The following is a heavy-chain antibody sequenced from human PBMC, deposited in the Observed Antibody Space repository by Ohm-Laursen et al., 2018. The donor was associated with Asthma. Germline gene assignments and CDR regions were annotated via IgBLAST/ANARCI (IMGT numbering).Heavy chain of an antibody. D-gene: IGHD3-22*01. CDR1: GGSISSGGYY. V-gene: IGHV4-61*08. CDR3: ARGFYDSSGYYLFDY. Sequence: PGTLSLTCTVSGGSISSGGYYWSWIRQHPGKGLEWIGYIYYSGSTNYNPSLKSRVTISVDTSKNQFSLKLSSVTAADTAVYYCARGFYDSSGYYLFDYWGQGTLVTVSS. J-gene: IGHJ4*02. CDR2: IYYSGST.